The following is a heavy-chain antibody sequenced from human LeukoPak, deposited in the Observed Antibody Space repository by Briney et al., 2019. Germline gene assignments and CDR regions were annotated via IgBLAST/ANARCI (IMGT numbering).Heavy chain of an antibody. D-gene: IGHD2-2*02. CDR1: GGSFSGYY. V-gene: IGHV4-34*01. CDR3: ARGYCGSTSCYMLFDY. CDR2: INHSGST. Sequence: PSETLSLTCAVYGGSFSGYYWSWIRQPPGKGLEWIGEINHSGSTNYNPSLKSRVTISVDTSKNQFSLKLSSVTAADTAVYYCARGYCGSTSCYMLFDYWGQGTLVTVSS. J-gene: IGHJ4*02.